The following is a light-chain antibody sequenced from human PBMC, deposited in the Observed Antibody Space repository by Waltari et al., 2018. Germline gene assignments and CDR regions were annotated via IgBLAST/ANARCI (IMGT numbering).Light chain of an antibody. CDR2: WAS. J-gene: IGKJ2*03. V-gene: IGKV4-1*01. CDR3: QQYYSIPRS. CDR1: QSVLFSSNKENY. Sequence: DIVMTQSPDSLAVSLGERATINCKSSQSVLFSSNKENYLAWYQQKPGQPPKLLIYWASTRESGVPDRFSGSGSGTDFNLTISSLQAEDVAVYYCQQYYSIPRSFGQGTKLEIK.